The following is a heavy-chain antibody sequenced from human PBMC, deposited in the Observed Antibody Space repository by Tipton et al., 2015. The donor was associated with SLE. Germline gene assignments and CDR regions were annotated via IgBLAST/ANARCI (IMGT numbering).Heavy chain of an antibody. Sequence: SLRLSCAVSGLTFDDYAMHWVRQAPGKGLEWVSFISSSSRYIHYSDSVRGRFTISRDNAKNSLYLQMNSLSAEDTALYYCARDFTSIDDYWGQGTLVTVSS. CDR2: ISSSSRYI. CDR1: GLTFDDYA. D-gene: IGHD3-3*01. J-gene: IGHJ4*02. V-gene: IGHV3-21*01. CDR3: ARDFTSIDDY.